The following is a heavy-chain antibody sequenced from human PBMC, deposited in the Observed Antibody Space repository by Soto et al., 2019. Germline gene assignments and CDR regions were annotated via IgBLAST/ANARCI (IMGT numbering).Heavy chain of an antibody. J-gene: IGHJ4*02. CDR1: GYTFTSYA. D-gene: IGHD3-10*01. V-gene: IGHV1-18*01. CDR2: ISAYNGNT. CDR3: SRSGPPAGY. Sequence: QVQLVQSGAEVKKPGASVKVACKASGYTFTSYAISWVRQAPGQGLEWMGWISAYNGNTNYAQKLQGRVTMTAPTSTTTAYMALTSLRSDDTAVYYCSRSGPPAGYWGQATLVTVSS.